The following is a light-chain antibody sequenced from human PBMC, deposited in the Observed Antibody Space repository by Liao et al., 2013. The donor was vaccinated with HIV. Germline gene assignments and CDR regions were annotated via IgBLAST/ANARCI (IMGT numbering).Light chain of an antibody. V-gene: IGLV3-1*01. CDR1: KLGDKY. Sequence: SHELTQPPSVSVSPGQTASISCSGDKLGDKYVSWYQQKPGQSPVLVIYQDNKRPSGIPERFSGSNSVNTATLTISGTQAVDEADYFCQSWGSSNTMIFGGGTKLTVL. J-gene: IGLJ2*01. CDR2: QDN. CDR3: QSWGSSNTMI.